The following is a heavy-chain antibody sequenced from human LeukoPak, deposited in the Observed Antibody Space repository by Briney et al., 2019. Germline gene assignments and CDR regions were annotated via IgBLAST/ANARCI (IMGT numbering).Heavy chain of an antibody. J-gene: IGHJ4*02. CDR2: IYSGDRT. V-gene: IGHV3-66*01. CDR3: ARDGEYSYGYGFDY. D-gene: IGHD5-18*01. CDR1: GFSVNNLY. Sequence: PGGSLRLSCAASGFSVNNLYMSWVRQAPGKGLEWVSVIYSGDRTYYADSVEGRFTISRDTSKNTVYLQMNSLRPEETAVYYCARDGEYSYGYGFDYWGQGTLVTVSS.